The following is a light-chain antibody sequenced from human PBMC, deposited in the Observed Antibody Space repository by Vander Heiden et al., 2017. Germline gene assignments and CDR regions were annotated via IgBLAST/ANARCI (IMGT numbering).Light chain of an antibody. J-gene: IGKJ3*01. CDR3: QQYDTKGST. CDR1: QGNSNW. Sequence: QPTQPLSTLSASVGDSITITCRPSQGNSNWLAWYQQKREKAPKLMFYRASTVEAGVPLRFSGGESGKEFTITISRLQPDDFATYYCQQYDTKGSTFGPGTKVDIK. V-gene: IGKV1-5*03. CDR2: RAS.